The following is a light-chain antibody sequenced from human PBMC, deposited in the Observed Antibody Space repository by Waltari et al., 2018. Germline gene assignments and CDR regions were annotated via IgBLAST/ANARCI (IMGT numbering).Light chain of an antibody. V-gene: IGLV2-8*01. CDR1: SSDVGGYNY. J-gene: IGLJ1*01. Sequence: QSALTQPPPASGSPGQSVTISCTGTSSDVGGYNYVSWYQQHPGKAPKLMIYEVSKRPSGVPDRFSGSKSGNTASLTVSGLQAEDEADYYCSSYAGSNLGVFGTGTKVTVL. CDR3: SSYAGSNLGV. CDR2: EVS.